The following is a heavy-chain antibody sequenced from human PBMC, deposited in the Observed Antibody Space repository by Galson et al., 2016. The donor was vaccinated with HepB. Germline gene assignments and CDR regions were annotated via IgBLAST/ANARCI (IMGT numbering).Heavy chain of an antibody. V-gene: IGHV4-31*03. Sequence: TLSLTCTVSGGSISSGGYYLSWIRQHPGKGLEWIGYIYYSGSTYYNPSLKSRVTISVDTSKNQFSLKLSSVTAADTAVYYCAMGLCSSTSCFWDLYFDFRGQGTLITVSS. CDR1: GGSISSGGYY. CDR2: IYYSGST. CDR3: AMGLCSSTSCFWDLYFDF. J-gene: IGHJ4*02. D-gene: IGHD2-2*01.